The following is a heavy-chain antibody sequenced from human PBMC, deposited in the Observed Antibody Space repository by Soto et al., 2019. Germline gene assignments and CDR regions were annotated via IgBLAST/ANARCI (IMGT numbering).Heavy chain of an antibody. V-gene: IGHV3-30*18. J-gene: IGHJ4*02. CDR2: ISYDGSNK. CDR1: GFSFSSYD. CDR3: AKDLRAERGSGSPLDY. D-gene: IGHD6-19*01. Sequence: QVQLVESGGGVVQPGGSLRVSCAASGFSFSSYDMHWVRQAPGKGLERVAGISYDGSNKHYADYVKGRFTIPRDNSKNTLYLQMNSLRVEDTAVYHCAKDLRAERGSGSPLDYWGQGTLVTVSS.